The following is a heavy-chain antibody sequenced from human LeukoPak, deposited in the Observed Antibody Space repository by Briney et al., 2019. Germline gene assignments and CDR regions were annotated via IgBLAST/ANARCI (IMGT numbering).Heavy chain of an antibody. J-gene: IGHJ6*03. CDR3: TRVSGYCTNGVCFLSYYYMDV. CDR1: GFTLGDYA. D-gene: IGHD2-8*01. V-gene: IGHV3-49*04. Sequence: PGGSLRLSCTASGFTLGDYAMSWVRQAPGKGLEWVGFIRSKAYGGTTEYAASVKGRFTISRDDSKSIAYLQMNSLKTEDTAVYYCTRVSGYCTNGVCFLSYYYMDVWGKGTTVTVSS. CDR2: IRSKAYGGTT.